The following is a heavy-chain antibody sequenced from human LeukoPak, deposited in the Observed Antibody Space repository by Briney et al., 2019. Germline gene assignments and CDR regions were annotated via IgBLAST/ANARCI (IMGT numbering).Heavy chain of an antibody. Sequence: GGSLRLSCAASGFTFSSYSMNWVRQAPGKGLEWVSSISSSSSYIYYADSVKGRFTISRDNAKNSLYLQMNSLRAEDTAVYYCARDFSEDYYDSSGYYLGYWGQGTLVTVSS. CDR1: GFTFSSYS. J-gene: IGHJ4*02. V-gene: IGHV3-21*01. CDR2: ISSSSSYI. CDR3: ARDFSEDYYDSSGYYLGY. D-gene: IGHD3-22*01.